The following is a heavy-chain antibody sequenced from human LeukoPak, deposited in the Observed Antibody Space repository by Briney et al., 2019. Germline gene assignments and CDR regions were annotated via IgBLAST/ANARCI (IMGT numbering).Heavy chain of an antibody. CDR3: ARDGHYDIWSGSFEGIDY. Sequence: PGGSLRLSCAASGFTFSSYWMSWVRQAPGKGLEWVAHIKQDGNERNYVDSVKGRFTISRDNAKNSLFLQMNSLRAEDTAVYYCARDGHYDIWSGSFEGIDYWGQGTLVTVSS. J-gene: IGHJ4*02. CDR1: GFTFSSYW. V-gene: IGHV3-7*01. CDR2: IKQDGNER. D-gene: IGHD3-3*01.